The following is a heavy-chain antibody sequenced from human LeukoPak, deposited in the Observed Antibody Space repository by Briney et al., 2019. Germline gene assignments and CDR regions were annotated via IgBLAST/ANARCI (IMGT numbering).Heavy chain of an antibody. CDR1: NYTFTSYG. Sequence: ASVKVSCKAINYTFTSYGISWVRQTPGQGLEWMGWISAYNGNTNYAQKLQGRVTMTTDTSTSTAYMELRSLRSDDTAVYYCARGSGYSGSYYSDDYWGQGTLVTVSS. D-gene: IGHD1-26*01. V-gene: IGHV1-18*01. J-gene: IGHJ4*02. CDR2: ISAYNGNT. CDR3: ARGSGYSGSYYSDDY.